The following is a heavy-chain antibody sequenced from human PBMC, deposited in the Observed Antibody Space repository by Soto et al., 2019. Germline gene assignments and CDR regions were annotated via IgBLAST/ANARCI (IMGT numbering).Heavy chain of an antibody. Sequence: EVQLVESGGGLVQPGGSLRLSCAASGFTFSSYWMSWVRQAPGKGLEWVANIKQDGSEKYYVDSVKGRFTISRDNAKNSLYLQMNSLRAEDTAVYYCARVSVYNWNSGKEGYFDYWGQGTLVTVSS. D-gene: IGHD1-7*01. CDR1: GFTFSSYW. J-gene: IGHJ4*02. CDR3: ARVSVYNWNSGKEGYFDY. CDR2: IKQDGSEK. V-gene: IGHV3-7*03.